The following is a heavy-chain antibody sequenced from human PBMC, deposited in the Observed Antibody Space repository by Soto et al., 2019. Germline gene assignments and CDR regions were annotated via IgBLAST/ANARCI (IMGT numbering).Heavy chain of an antibody. CDR2: ISYDGSNK. J-gene: IGHJ6*02. CDR3: AKDGTYYDFWSGYYTGMVHYYYGMDV. D-gene: IGHD3-3*01. CDR1: GFTFSSYG. V-gene: IGHV3-30*18. Sequence: PGGSLRLSCAAPGFTFSSYGMHWVRQAPGKGLEWVAVISYDGSNKYYADPVKGRFTISRDNSKNTLYLQMNSLRAEDTAVYYCAKDGTYYDFWSGYYTGMVHYYYGMDVWGQGTTVTVSS.